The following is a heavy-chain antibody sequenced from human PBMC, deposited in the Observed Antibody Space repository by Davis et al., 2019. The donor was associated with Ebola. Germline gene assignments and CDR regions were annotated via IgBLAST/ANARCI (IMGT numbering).Heavy chain of an antibody. V-gene: IGHV1-69*13. CDR1: GGTFSSYA. D-gene: IGHD1-26*01. CDR2: IIPIFGTA. Sequence: AASVKVSCKASGGTFSSYAISWVRQAPGQGLEWMGGIIPIFGTANYAQKFQGRVTITADESTSTAYMELSSLRSEDTAVYYCAKGGYSGSYGPWDGMDVWGQGTTVTVSS. CDR3: AKGGYSGSYGPWDGMDV. J-gene: IGHJ6*02.